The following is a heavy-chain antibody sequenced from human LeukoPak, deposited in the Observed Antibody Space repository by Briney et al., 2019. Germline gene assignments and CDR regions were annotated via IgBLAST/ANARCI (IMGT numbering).Heavy chain of an antibody. CDR1: GYTLTSYY. CDR2: INPSGGST. J-gene: IGHJ4*02. V-gene: IGHV1-46*01. CDR3: ARGGYCSGGSCYLPYYFDY. D-gene: IGHD2-15*01. Sequence: GASVKVSCKASGYTLTSYYMHWVRQAPGQGLEWMGIINPSGGSTSYAQKFQGRVTMTRDMSTSTVYMELSSLRSEDTAVYYCARGGYCSGGSCYLPYYFDYWGQGTLVTVSS.